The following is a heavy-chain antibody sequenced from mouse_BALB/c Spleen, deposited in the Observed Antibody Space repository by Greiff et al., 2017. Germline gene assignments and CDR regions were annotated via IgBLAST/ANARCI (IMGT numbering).Heavy chain of an antibody. D-gene: IGHD2-3*01. Sequence: EVKVEESGPGLVKPSQSLSLTCTVTGYSITSDYAWNWIRQFPGNKLEWMGYISYSGSTSYNPSLKSRISITRDTSKNQFFLQLNSVTTEDTATYYCARGWLRGYYWGQGTTLTVSS. V-gene: IGHV3-2*02. J-gene: IGHJ2*01. CDR2: ISYSGST. CDR1: GYSITSDYA. CDR3: ARGWLRGYY.